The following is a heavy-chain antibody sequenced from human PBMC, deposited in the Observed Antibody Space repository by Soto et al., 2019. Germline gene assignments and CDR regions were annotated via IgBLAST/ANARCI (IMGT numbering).Heavy chain of an antibody. CDR2: ISGSGGST. CDR1: GFTFSSYA. Sequence: GGSLRLSCAASGFTFSSYAMSWVRQAPGKGLEWVSAISGSGGSTYYADSVKGRFTISRDNSKNTLYLQMNSLRAEDTAVYYCAKIGHDFWSGGPRPTNWFDPWGQGTLVTVSS. D-gene: IGHD3-3*01. V-gene: IGHV3-23*01. J-gene: IGHJ5*02. CDR3: AKIGHDFWSGGPRPTNWFDP.